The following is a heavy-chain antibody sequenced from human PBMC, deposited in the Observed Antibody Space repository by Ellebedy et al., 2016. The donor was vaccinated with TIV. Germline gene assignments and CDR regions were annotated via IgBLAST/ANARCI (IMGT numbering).Heavy chain of an antibody. CDR3: ARTPTFSARYSWFDP. D-gene: IGHD2/OR15-2a*01. J-gene: IGHJ5*02. CDR2: INHSGSS. CDR1: GASISNSY. Sequence: GSLRLXXTVSGASISNSYWSWIRQPAGKGLEWIGEINHSGSSNYNPSLKSRVSISMDTSRNQFSLRLTSLTAADTAVYYCARTPTFSARYSWFDPWGQGTLVTVSS. V-gene: IGHV4-59*01.